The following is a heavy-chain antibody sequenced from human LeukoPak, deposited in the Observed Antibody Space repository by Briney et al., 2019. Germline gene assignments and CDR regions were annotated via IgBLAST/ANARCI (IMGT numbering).Heavy chain of an antibody. V-gene: IGHV4-39*07. CDR1: GGSISRSSYY. CDR3: RSYGREIFDY. J-gene: IGHJ4*02. D-gene: IGHD3-10*01. CDR2: INHSGST. Sequence: PSETLSLTCTVSGGSISRSSYYWSWIRQPPGKGLEWIGEINHSGSTNYNPSLKSRVTISVDTSKNQFSLKLSSVTAADTAVYYCRSYGREIFDYWGQGTLVTVSS.